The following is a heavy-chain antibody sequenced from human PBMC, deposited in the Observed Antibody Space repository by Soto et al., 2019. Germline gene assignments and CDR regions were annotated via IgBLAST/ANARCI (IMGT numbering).Heavy chain of an antibody. Sequence: ASVKVSCKASGYTFTGYYMHWVRQAPGQGLEWMGWINPNSGSTNYAQKLQGRVTMTRDTSTSTAYMELRSLRSDDTAVYYCARSWVARDFDYWGQGTLVTVSS. D-gene: IGHD5-12*01. J-gene: IGHJ4*02. CDR1: GYTFTGYY. CDR2: INPNSGST. CDR3: ARSWVARDFDY. V-gene: IGHV1-2*02.